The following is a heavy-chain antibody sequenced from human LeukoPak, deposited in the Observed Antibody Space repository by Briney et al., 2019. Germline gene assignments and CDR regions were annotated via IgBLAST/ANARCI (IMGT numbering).Heavy chain of an antibody. Sequence: GGSLRLSCAASGFTFSSYGMHWVRQAPGKGLEWVAVIWYDGSNKYYADSVKGRFTISRDNSKNTLYLQMNSLRAEDTAVYYCAKEMATIGGFDYWGQGTLVTVSS. J-gene: IGHJ4*02. CDR3: AKEMATIGGFDY. CDR1: GFTFSSYG. D-gene: IGHD5-24*01. V-gene: IGHV3-33*06. CDR2: IWYDGSNK.